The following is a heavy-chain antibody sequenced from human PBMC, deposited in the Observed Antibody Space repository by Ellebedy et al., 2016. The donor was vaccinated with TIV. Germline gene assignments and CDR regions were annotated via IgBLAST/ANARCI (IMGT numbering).Heavy chain of an antibody. J-gene: IGHJ4*02. D-gene: IGHD6-19*01. V-gene: IGHV3-30*03. CDR2: ITHDGSSK. CDR3: ARDLDKRSGWYGGAAY. Sequence: PGGSLRLSWVASGFTLSTYGMHWVRQAPGKWLEWVAVITHDGSSKYYADSVKGRFPVSRDNSMTTVYLEMNSLRAEDTALYYCARDLDKRSGWYGGAAYWGQGTQVTVSS. CDR1: GFTLSTYG.